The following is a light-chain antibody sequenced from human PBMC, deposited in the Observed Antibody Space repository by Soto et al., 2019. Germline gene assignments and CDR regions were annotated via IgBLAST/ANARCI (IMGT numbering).Light chain of an antibody. Sequence: ENVLTQSPGTLSLSPGDRATLFCRPRQSLTNPSLAWYQQKPGQAPRLLIYEISSRATGIPDRFSGSVSGTDFTLTITRLEPEDFAVFYCQQYGSSEIIFGQGTRLE. V-gene: IGKV3-20*01. CDR2: EIS. J-gene: IGKJ5*01. CDR1: QSLTNPS. CDR3: QQYGSSEII.